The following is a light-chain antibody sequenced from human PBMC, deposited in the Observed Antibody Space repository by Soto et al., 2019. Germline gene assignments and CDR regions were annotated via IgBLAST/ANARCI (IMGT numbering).Light chain of an antibody. CDR2: GNS. V-gene: IGLV1-40*01. CDR1: SYNIGSGYD. J-gene: IGLJ2*01. CDR3: QSYDSSLSGYVV. Sequence: QSVLTQPHSVSGAPGQRVTISCTGSSYNIGSGYDVHWYQQLPGTAPKLLIYGNSNRPSGVPDRCSGSKSGTSASLAITGLQAEDEADYYCQSYDSSLSGYVVFGGGTKVTVL.